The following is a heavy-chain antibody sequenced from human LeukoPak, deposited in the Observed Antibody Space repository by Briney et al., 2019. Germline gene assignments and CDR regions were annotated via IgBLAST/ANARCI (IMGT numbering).Heavy chain of an antibody. CDR2: IYYSGNT. D-gene: IGHD2-21*02. CDR3: ARRDPYFDY. V-gene: IGHV4-39*01. J-gene: IGHJ4*02. CDR1: GGSISSSSYY. Sequence: KPSETLSLTCTVSGGSISSSSYYWGWIRQPPGKGLEWIGSIYYSGNTYYNPSLKSRVTISVDTSKNQFSLKLTSVTAADTAVYYCARRDPYFDYWGQGTLVTVSS.